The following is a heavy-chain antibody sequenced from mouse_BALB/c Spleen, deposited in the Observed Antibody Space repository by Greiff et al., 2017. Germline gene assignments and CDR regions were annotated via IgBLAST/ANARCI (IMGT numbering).Heavy chain of an antibody. CDR1: GYTFTSYW. D-gene: IGHD2-3*01. Sequence: QVQLQQPGAELVKPGAPVKLSCKASGYTFTSYWMNWVKQRPGRGLEWIGRIDPSDSETHYNQKFKDKATLTVDKSSSTAYIQLSSLTSEDSAVYYCARWPYDGAWFAYWGQGTLVTVSA. CDR2: IDPSDSET. V-gene: IGHV1-69*02. CDR3: ARWPYDGAWFAY. J-gene: IGHJ3*01.